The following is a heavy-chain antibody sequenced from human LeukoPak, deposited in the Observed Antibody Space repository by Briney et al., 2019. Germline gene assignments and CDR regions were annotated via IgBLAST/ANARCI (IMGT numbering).Heavy chain of an antibody. D-gene: IGHD2-2*01. Sequence: VGSLRLSCSASGFTFSSYAMNWVRQAPGKGLEYVSAITSNGGSTYYADSVKGRFTISRDNSKNTLYLQMSSLRAEDTAVYYCVKGRCSGSSCYGGDYWGQGTLAPVSS. V-gene: IGHV3-64D*06. CDR3: VKGRCSGSSCYGGDY. CDR1: GFTFSSYA. CDR2: ITSNGGST. J-gene: IGHJ4*02.